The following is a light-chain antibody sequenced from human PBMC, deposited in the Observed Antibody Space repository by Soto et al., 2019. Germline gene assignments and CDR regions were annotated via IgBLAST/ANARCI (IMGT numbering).Light chain of an antibody. CDR1: QDISNY. J-gene: IGKJ5*01. V-gene: IGKV1-33*01. CDR2: DAS. CDR3: QQYDNLPLT. Sequence: IQMTQSPSDLSASVGGGRHSTCQASQDISNYLTWYQQKPGQAPKLLIYDASNLETGVPSRFSGSGSGTDFTFTISSLQPEDIATYYCQQYDNLPLTFGQGTRLEIK.